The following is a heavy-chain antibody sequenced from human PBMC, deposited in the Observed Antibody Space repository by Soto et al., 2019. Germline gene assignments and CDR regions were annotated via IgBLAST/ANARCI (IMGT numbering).Heavy chain of an antibody. CDR3: ASRSGQLPYYFDY. D-gene: IGHD6-6*01. CDR1: GFTFTNYG. CDR2: ISASKGNT. Sequence: ASVKVSCKASGFTFTNYGITWVRQAPGQGLEWMGWISASKGNTNYAQKFQGRVTMTTDTSTSTAYMELRSLRSDDMAVYYCASRSGQLPYYFDYWGQGTQVTVSS. V-gene: IGHV1-18*03. J-gene: IGHJ4*02.